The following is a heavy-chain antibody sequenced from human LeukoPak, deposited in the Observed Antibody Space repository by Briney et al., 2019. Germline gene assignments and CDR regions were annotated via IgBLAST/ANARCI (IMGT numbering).Heavy chain of an antibody. CDR1: DFIFSSYA. J-gene: IGHJ4*02. V-gene: IGHV3-23*01. CDR3: TKDITIQIWLLGFDS. CDR2: ISGSGVST. Sequence: GGSLRLSCVVSDFIFSSYAMSWVRQVPGKGLEWVAVISGSGVSTNYADSVKGRFTISRDNSKKTVYLQMNSLRAEDTAVYYCTKDITIQIWLLGFDSWGQGTLVTVAS. D-gene: IGHD3-22*01.